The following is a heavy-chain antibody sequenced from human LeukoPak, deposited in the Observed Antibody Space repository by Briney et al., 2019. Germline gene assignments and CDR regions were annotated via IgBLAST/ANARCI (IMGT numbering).Heavy chain of an antibody. V-gene: IGHV3-74*01. CDR3: AKGDGDYYYYYYMDV. D-gene: IGHD4-17*01. J-gene: IGHJ6*03. CDR2: IKGDGSST. CDR1: GFTFSSYW. Sequence: GGSLRLSCAASGFTFSSYWMHWVRQAPGKGLVWVSRIKGDGSSTAYADSVKGRFTISRDNSKNTLYLQMNSLRAEDTAVYYCAKGDGDYYYYYYMDVWGKGTTVTISS.